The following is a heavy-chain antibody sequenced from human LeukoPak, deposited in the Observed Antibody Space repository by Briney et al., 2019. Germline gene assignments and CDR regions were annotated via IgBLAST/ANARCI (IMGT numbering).Heavy chain of an antibody. D-gene: IGHD5/OR15-5a*01. Sequence: SETLSLTCTVSGGSISGYYWSWIRQSSGKGLEWLGYIHYTGTTRYNPSLKSRVTISVDTSKNHLSLKLSSVTAADTAVYYCARVAIYLYYYGMDVWGQGTTVTVSS. CDR2: IHYTGTT. CDR3: ARVAIYLYYYGMDV. CDR1: GGSISGYY. V-gene: IGHV4-59*01. J-gene: IGHJ6*02.